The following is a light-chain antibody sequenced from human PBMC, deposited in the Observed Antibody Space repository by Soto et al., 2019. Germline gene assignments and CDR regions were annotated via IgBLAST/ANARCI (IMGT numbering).Light chain of an antibody. J-gene: IGKJ4*01. CDR3: QQSYGTPRT. CDR2: AAS. V-gene: IGKV1-39*01. CDR1: QSISNY. Sequence: DIQMTQSPSTLSASVGDRVTITCRASQSISNYLNWYQQKPGKAPKLLIYAASSLQSGVPSRFSGSGSGTDFTLTISSLQPEDFATYYCQQSYGTPRTFGGGTKGDIK.